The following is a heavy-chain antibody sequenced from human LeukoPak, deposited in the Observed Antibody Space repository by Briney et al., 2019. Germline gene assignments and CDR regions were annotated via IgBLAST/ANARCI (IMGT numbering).Heavy chain of an antibody. CDR2: IYWNDDK. V-gene: IGHV2-5*01. CDR1: GFSLSTSGVG. CDR3: AHSGYSGYDSGEDFDY. J-gene: IGHJ4*02. D-gene: IGHD5-12*01. Sequence: SGPTLVKPTQTLTLTCTFSGFSLSTSGVGVGWIRQPPGKALEWLALIYWNDDKRYSPSLRSRLTITKDTSKNQVVLTMTNMDPVDTATYYCAHSGYSGYDSGEDFDYWGQGTLVTVSS.